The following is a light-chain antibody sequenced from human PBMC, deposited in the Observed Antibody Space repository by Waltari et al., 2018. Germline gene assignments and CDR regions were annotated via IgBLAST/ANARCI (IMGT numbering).Light chain of an antibody. CDR3: SSFAGSTNWV. CDR1: SSAIGGYNY. V-gene: IGLV2-8*01. J-gene: IGLJ3*02. Sequence: SALTQPPSASGSPGQSVTISCTGTSSAIGGYNYVSWYQQHPGKAPKLMIYEVTKRPAGVPDRFSASKSGNTASLTVSGLQAEDEADYYCSSFAGSTNWVFGGGTKLTVL. CDR2: EVT.